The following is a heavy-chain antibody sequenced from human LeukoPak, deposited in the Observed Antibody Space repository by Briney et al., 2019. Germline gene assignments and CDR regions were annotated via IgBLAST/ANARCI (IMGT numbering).Heavy chain of an antibody. CDR2: IFYSGST. CDR3: ARDSEPFDY. V-gene: IGHV4-39*07. J-gene: IGHJ4*02. CDR1: GGSISTSSYY. D-gene: IGHD1-14*01. Sequence: SETLSLTCTVSGGSISTSSYYWGWVRQPPGKGLEWIGNIFYSGSTYYSPSLKSRVTISLDTSRNQFSMNLNSVTAADTAVYYCARDSEPFDYWGQGTLVTVSS.